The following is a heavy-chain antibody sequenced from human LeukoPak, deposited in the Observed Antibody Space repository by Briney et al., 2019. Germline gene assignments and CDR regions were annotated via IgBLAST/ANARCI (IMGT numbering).Heavy chain of an antibody. V-gene: IGHV3-20*04. D-gene: IGHD6-13*01. CDR1: GFTFDDYG. CDR3: ARRDRYYSSSQAIYY. J-gene: IGHJ4*02. Sequence: PGGSLRLSCTASGFTFDDYGMSWVRQAPGKGLEWVSGINWNGGSTGYADSVKGRFTISRDNAKNSLYLHMNSLRAEDTAVYYCARRDRYYSSSQAIYYWGQGTLVTVSS. CDR2: INWNGGST.